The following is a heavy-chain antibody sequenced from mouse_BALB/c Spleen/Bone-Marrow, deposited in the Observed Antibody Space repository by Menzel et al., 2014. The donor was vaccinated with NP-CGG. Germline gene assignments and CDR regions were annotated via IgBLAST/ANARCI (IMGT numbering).Heavy chain of an antibody. V-gene: IGHV1S137*01. CDR3: ARSGRYGAYYAMDY. CDR2: ISTYYGDA. CDR1: GYTFTDYS. J-gene: IGHJ4*01. D-gene: IGHD2-14*01. Sequence: VHLQQSGAELVRPGVSVKISCKGSGYTFTDYSMHWVKQSHAKSLEWIGVISTYYGDASYNQKFKGKATMTVDKSSSTAYIELARLTAEDSAIYYCARSGRYGAYYAMDYWGQGTSVTVSS.